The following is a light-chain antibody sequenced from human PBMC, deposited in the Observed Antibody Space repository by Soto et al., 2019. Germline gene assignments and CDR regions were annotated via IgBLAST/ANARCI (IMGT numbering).Light chain of an antibody. CDR2: DAS. CDR1: QGISTY. V-gene: IGKV1-39*01. Sequence: DIQVTRSPSSLSASVGDRVTITCRASQGISTYLVWYQQRQGRAPKLLIYDASSLLSGVPSRFSGSGSGTDFTLTISSLQPEDFATYYCQQSYRTPYTFGQGTKLETK. CDR3: QQSYRTPYT. J-gene: IGKJ2*01.